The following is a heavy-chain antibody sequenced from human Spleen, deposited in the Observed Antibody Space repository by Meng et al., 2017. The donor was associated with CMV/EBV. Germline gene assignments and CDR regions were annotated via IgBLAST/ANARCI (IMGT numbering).Heavy chain of an antibody. V-gene: IGHV1-2*02. D-gene: IGHD2-2*01. CDR3: ARAVVPAATFDP. CDR1: GYTFTGYY. CDR2: INPNTGGT. Sequence: CKASGYTFTGYYIHWVRQAPGQGLEWMGWINPNTGGTNYAQKFQGRVTMTRDTSISTAYMELSRLRYDDTAVYYCARAVVPAATFDPWGQGTLVTVSS. J-gene: IGHJ5*02.